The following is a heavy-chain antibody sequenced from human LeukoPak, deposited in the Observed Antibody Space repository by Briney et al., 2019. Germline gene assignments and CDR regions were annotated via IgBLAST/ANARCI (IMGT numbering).Heavy chain of an antibody. D-gene: IGHD2-15*01. V-gene: IGHV4-34*01. CDR3: ARGGRDDAFDI. CDR2: INHSGST. CDR1: GGSFSGYY. Sequence: SETLSLTCAVYGGSFSGYYWSWIRQPPGKGLEWIGEINHSGSTNYNSSLKSRVTISVDTSKNQFSLKLSSVTAADTAVYYCARGGRDDAFDIWGQGTMVTVSS. J-gene: IGHJ3*02.